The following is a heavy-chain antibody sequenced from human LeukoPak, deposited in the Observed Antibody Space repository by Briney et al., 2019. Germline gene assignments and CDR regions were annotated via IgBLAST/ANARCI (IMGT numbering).Heavy chain of an antibody. Sequence: SETLSLTCAVYGGSFSGYYWSWIRQPPGKGLEWIGEINHSGSTNYNPSLKSRVTISVDTSKNQFSLKLSSVTAADTAVYYCARGRTTYDFWSGCYRPHGMDVWGQGTTVTVSS. CDR3: ARGRTTYDFWSGCYRPHGMDV. CDR1: GGSFSGYY. V-gene: IGHV4-34*01. J-gene: IGHJ6*02. CDR2: INHSGST. D-gene: IGHD3-3*01.